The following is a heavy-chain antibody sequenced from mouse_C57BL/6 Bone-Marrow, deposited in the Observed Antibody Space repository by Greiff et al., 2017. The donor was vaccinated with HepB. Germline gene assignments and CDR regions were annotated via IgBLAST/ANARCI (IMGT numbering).Heavy chain of an antibody. Sequence: EVMLVESGGGLVKPGGSLKLSCAASGFTFSDYGMHWVRQAPEKGLEWVAYISSGSSTIYYADTVKGRFTISRDNAKNTLFLQMTSLRSEDTAMYYCASLPYDYDGAWFAYWGQGTLVTVSA. CDR3: ASLPYDYDGAWFAY. J-gene: IGHJ3*01. CDR1: GFTFSDYG. V-gene: IGHV5-17*01. CDR2: ISSGSSTI. D-gene: IGHD2-4*01.